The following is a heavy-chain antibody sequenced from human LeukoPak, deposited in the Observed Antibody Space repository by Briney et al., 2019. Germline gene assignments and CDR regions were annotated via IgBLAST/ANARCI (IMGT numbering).Heavy chain of an antibody. J-gene: IGHJ4*02. Sequence: GASVKVPCKASGYTFTNYDINWVRQATGQGLEWMGWMNPNSGNTGYAQKFQGRVTMTRSTSISTAYMELSSLRFEDTAVYFCTRSVRNGHFDYWGQGTLVTVSS. CDR1: GYTFTNYD. CDR2: MNPNSGNT. V-gene: IGHV1-8*01. D-gene: IGHD2-8*01. CDR3: TRSVRNGHFDY.